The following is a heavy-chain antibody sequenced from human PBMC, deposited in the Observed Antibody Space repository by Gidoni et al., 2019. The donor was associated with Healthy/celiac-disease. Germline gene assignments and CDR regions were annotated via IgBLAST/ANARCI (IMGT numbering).Heavy chain of an antibody. J-gene: IGHJ6*02. CDR1: GFTFRSDS. D-gene: IGHD4-17*01. CDR2: ISSSSSTI. CDR3: ARDLGDYGDYGVPANYGMDV. Sequence: EVQLVESGGGLVQPGGSLRLSCAASGFTFRSDSMNWVRQAPGKGLGWVSYISSSSSTIYYADSVKGRFTISRDNAKNSLYLQMNSLRDEDTAVYYCARDLGDYGDYGVPANYGMDVWGQGTTVTVSS. V-gene: IGHV3-48*02.